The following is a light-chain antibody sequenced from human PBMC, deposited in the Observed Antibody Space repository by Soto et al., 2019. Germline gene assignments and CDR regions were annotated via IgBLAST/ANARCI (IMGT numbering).Light chain of an antibody. V-gene: IGLV1-40*01. J-gene: IGLJ1*01. CDR2: GNS. Sequence: QSALTRPPSVSGAPGQRVTISCTGSSSNIGAGYDVHWYQQLPGTAPKLLIYGNSNRPSGVPDRFSGSKSGTSASLAITGLQAEDEADYYCQSYDSSLSVNYVFGTGTKVTVL. CDR1: SSNIGAGYD. CDR3: QSYDSSLSVNYV.